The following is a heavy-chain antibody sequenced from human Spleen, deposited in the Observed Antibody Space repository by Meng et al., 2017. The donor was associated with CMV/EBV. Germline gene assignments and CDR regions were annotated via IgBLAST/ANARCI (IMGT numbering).Heavy chain of an antibody. CDR2: IDPKDGET. CDR3: ARSGRYNSFDS. V-gene: IGHV1-69-2*01. J-gene: IGHJ5*01. D-gene: IGHD1-26*01. Sequence: SCTVSGYTFSDSFIQWVQQAPGRGLEWMGLIDPKDGETMYAEKFQGRVTIRADTSIDTVYMELSSLRSEDAAVYFCARSGRYNSFDSWGRGTLVTVSS. CDR1: GYTFSDSF.